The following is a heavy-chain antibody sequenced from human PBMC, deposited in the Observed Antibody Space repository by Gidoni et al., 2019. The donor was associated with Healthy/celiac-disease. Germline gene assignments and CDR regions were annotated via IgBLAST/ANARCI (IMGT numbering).Heavy chain of an antibody. CDR3: ATDYYDSSGYGWFDP. V-gene: IGHV3-48*01. D-gene: IGHD3-22*01. CDR1: GFTFRSDS. CDR2: ISSSSSTI. Sequence: EVQLVESGGGWVQPGGSLRLSGAASGFTFRSDSMNWVRQAPGKGLEWVSYISSSSSTIYYADSVKGRFTISRDNAKNSLYLQMNSLRAEDTAVYYCATDYYDSSGYGWFDPWGQGTLVTVSS. J-gene: IGHJ5*02.